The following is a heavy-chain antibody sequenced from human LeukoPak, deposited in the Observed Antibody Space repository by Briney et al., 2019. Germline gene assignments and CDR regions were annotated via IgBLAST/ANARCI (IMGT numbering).Heavy chain of an antibody. V-gene: IGHV3-7*01. CDR2: IKQDGSEK. D-gene: IGHD1-14*01. CDR1: GFIFSSYW. CDR3: ATSRTFDY. J-gene: IGHJ4*02. Sequence: GGSLRLSCAASGFIFSSYWMSWVRQAPGKGLEWVANIKQDGSEKYYVDSVKGRFTISRDNAENSLYLQMNSLRGEDTAVYYCATSRTFDYWGQGTLVTVSS.